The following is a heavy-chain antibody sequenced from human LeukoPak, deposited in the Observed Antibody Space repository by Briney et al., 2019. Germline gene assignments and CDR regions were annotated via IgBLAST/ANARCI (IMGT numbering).Heavy chain of an antibody. CDR2: IDTSSSTM. J-gene: IGHJ4*02. D-gene: IGHD3-22*01. CDR1: AFTFSDYS. CDR3: AREGYYYDSSGYHFDY. Sequence: GGSLRLSCAASAFTFSDYSMNWVRQAPGKGLEWISYIDTSSSTMYYADSVMGRFTISRDNSKNTLYLQMNSLRAEDTAVYYCAREGYYYDSSGYHFDYWGQGTLVTVSS. V-gene: IGHV3-48*01.